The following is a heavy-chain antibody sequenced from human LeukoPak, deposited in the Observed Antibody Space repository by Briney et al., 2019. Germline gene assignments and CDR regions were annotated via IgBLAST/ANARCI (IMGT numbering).Heavy chain of an antibody. CDR3: AKDSWLGSSGFDY. CDR1: GFTFDDYG. Sequence: GGSLRLSCAASGFTFDDYGMSWVRQAPGKGLEWVSGINWNGGSTGYADSVKGRFTISRDNSKNSLYLQMNSLRAEDTALYYCAKDSWLGSSGFDYWGQGTLVTVSS. D-gene: IGHD6-19*01. V-gene: IGHV3-20*04. J-gene: IGHJ4*02. CDR2: INWNGGST.